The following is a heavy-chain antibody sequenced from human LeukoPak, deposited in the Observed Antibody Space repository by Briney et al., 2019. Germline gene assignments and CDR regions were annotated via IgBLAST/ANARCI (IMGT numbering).Heavy chain of an antibody. Sequence: GGSLRLSCAASGFTFSDHYMDWVRQAPGKGLEWVSVIYPDGTTFYVDSVKGRFTISRDNAKNSLYLQMNSLRAEDTAVYYCSRASSDYWGQGTLVTVSS. D-gene: IGHD2-2*01. V-gene: IGHV3-66*02. CDR2: IYPDGTT. CDR1: GFTFSDHY. J-gene: IGHJ4*02. CDR3: SRASSDY.